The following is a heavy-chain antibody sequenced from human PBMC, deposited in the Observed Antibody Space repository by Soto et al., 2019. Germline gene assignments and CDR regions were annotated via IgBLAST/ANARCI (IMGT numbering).Heavy chain of an antibody. D-gene: IGHD6-19*01. CDR1: GFTFSSYS. CDR3: ARDQWLVRYDYYYGMDV. CDR2: ISSSSSYI. J-gene: IGHJ6*02. Sequence: GGSLRLSCAASGFTFSSYSMNWVRQAPGKGLEWVSSISSSSSYIYYADSVKGRFTISRDNAKNSLYLQMNSLRAEDTAVYYCARDQWLVRYDYYYGMDVWGQGTTVTVSS. V-gene: IGHV3-21*01.